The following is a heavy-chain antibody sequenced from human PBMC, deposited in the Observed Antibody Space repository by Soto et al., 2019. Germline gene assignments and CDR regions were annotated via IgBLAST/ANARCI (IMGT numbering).Heavy chain of an antibody. J-gene: IGHJ1*01. D-gene: IGHD1-26*01. CDR1: GFTFRSSW. CDR3: ARGGWDPH. CDR2: IKEDGSQT. V-gene: IGHV3-7*03. Sequence: VKLVESGGGLVQPGGSLRLSCAASGFTFRSSWMSWVRQAPGKGLEWAAIIKEDGSQTYFADSVKGRFTMSRDNAKNSLYLQMNSLRPEDTGVYYCARGGWDPHWGQGTLVTVSS.